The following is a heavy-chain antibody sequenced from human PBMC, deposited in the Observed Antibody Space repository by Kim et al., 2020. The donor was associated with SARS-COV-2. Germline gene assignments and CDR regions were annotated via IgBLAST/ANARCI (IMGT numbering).Heavy chain of an antibody. CDR3: ARGRSSFRAVVVITRGQGDY. CDR2: MNPNSGNT. CDR1: GYTFTSYD. D-gene: IGHD3-22*01. J-gene: IGHJ4*02. V-gene: IGHV1-8*01. Sequence: ASVKVSCKASGYTFTSYDINWVRQATGQGLEWMGWMNPNSGNTGYAQKFQGRVTMTRNTSISTAYMELSSLRSEDTAVYYCARGRSSFRAVVVITRGQGDYWGQGTLVTVSS.